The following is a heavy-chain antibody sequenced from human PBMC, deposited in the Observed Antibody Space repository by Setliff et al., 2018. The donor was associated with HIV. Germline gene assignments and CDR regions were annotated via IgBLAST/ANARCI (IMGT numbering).Heavy chain of an antibody. Sequence: PSETLSLTCIVSGVSTISSSSSYYWGWIRQPPGKGLEWIGYISHSGITYYNPSLKIRVTISVDTSKNQLSLKVRSVTAADTALYYCARVGVRNWNDDGIDYWGQGTLVTVSS. V-gene: IGHV4-39*01. CDR3: ARVGVRNWNDDGIDY. D-gene: IGHD1-1*01. CDR1: GVSTISSSSSYY. CDR2: ISHSGIT. J-gene: IGHJ4*02.